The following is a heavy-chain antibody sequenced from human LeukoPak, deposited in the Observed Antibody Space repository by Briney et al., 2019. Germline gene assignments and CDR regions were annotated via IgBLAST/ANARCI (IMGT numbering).Heavy chain of an antibody. CDR2: ISGSGGST. V-gene: IGHV3-23*01. J-gene: IGHJ4*02. CDR1: GFTFSSYG. D-gene: IGHD6-19*01. CDR3: AKDPLIAVAGTGGGFDY. Sequence: PGGSLRLSCAASGFTFSSYGMSWVRQAPGKGLEWVSAISGSGGSTYYADSVKGRFTISRDNSKNTLYLQMNSLRAEDTAVYYCAKDPLIAVAGTGGGFDYWGQGTLVTVSS.